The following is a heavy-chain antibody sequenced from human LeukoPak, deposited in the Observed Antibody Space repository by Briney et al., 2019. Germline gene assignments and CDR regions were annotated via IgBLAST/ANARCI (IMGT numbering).Heavy chain of an antibody. CDR1: GFTVSSNY. CDR3: AREELGPDYYFDY. CDR2: IYSGGST. J-gene: IGHJ4*02. D-gene: IGHD7-27*01. V-gene: IGHV3-53*01. Sequence: GGSLRLSCAASGFTVSSNYMSWVCQAPGKGLEWVSVIYSGGSTYYADSVKGRFTISRDNSKNTLYLQMNSLRAEDTAVYYCAREELGPDYYFDYWGQGTLVTVSS.